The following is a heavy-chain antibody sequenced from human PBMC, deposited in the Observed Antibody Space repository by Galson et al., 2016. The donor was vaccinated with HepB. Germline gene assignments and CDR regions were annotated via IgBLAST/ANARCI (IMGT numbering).Heavy chain of an antibody. CDR1: GYTFTSYY. V-gene: IGHV1-46*01. CDR2: INPSGGST. J-gene: IGHJ4*02. CDR3: ARSGTLGLRDFDY. D-gene: IGHD2-21*02. Sequence: SVKVSCKASGYTFTSYYMHWVRQAPGQGLEWMGIINPSGGSTSYAQKFQGRVTMTRDTSTSTAYMELSSLRSEDTAVYYCARSGTLGLRDFDYWGQGTLVTVSS.